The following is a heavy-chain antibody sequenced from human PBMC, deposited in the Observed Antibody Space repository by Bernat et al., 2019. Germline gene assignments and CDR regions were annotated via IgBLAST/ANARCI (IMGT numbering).Heavy chain of an antibody. CDR1: GFTFSNAW. V-gene: IGHV3-15*01. Sequence: EVQLVESGGGLVKPGGSLRLSCAASGFTFSNAWMSWVRQAPGKGLEWVGRIKSKTDGGTTDYAAPVKGRFTISRDDSKNTLYLQMNSLKTEDTALYYCTTGGRSTVTTPDYWGQGTLVTVSS. D-gene: IGHD4-17*01. CDR3: TTGGRSTVTTPDY. J-gene: IGHJ4*02. CDR2: IKSKTDGGTT.